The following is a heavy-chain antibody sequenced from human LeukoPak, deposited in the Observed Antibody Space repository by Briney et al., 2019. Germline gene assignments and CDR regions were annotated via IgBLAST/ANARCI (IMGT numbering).Heavy chain of an antibody. D-gene: IGHD2-2*01. J-gene: IGHJ5*02. Sequence: GGSLRLSCAASGFTFSSYAMHWVRQSPGTGLEWVAGLNWDSRSMAYADSVRGRFTISRDNAKNSLYLQMNSLRPEDTALYYCARELGYCSSTSCYSPFDPWGQGTLVTVSS. CDR3: ARELGYCSSTSCYSPFDP. V-gene: IGHV3-9*01. CDR1: GFTFSSYA. CDR2: LNWDSRSM.